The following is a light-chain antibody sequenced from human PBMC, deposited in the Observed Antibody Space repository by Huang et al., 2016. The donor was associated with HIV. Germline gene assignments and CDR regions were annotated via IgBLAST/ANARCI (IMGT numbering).Light chain of an antibody. Sequence: EIVLTQSPGTLSLSPGERATLSCGASQTVSNNFLAWYQHKPGQAPRLRIYAASSSATSSPDRFSGSGSRRDVNLTISRLEPEDFAVYYCHQYGTSVGTFGPGTKVDVK. CDR3: HQYGTSVGT. J-gene: IGKJ1*01. CDR1: QTVSNNF. V-gene: IGKV3-20*01. CDR2: AAS.